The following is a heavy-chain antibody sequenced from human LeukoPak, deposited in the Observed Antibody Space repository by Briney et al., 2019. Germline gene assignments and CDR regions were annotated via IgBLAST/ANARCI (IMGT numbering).Heavy chain of an antibody. CDR1: GGSVSSSSYY. J-gene: IGHJ5*02. CDR2: IYYSGST. V-gene: IGHV4-39*07. Sequence: SETLSLTCTVSGGSVSSSSYYWGWIRQPPGKGLEWIGTIYYSGSTYYNPSLKSRVTISVDTSKNQFSLKLSSVTAADTAVYYCARHLRGYCTNGVCSSGDWFDPWGQGTLVTVSS. CDR3: ARHLRGYCTNGVCSSGDWFDP. D-gene: IGHD2-8*01.